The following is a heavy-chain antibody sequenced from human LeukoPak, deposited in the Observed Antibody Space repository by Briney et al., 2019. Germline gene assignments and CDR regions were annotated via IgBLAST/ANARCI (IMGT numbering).Heavy chain of an antibody. J-gene: IGHJ4*02. D-gene: IGHD4-17*01. V-gene: IGHV3-53*01. CDR3: ARGPYGSGDSPPGFDY. CDR2: IYSGGST. Sequence: GGSLRLSCAASGFTVSSSYMSWVRQAPGKGLEWVSVIYSGGSTYYAESVKGRFTISRDNSKNTLDLQMNSLRIEDTAVYYCARGPYGSGDSPPGFDYWGQGSLVTVSS. CDR1: GFTVSSSY.